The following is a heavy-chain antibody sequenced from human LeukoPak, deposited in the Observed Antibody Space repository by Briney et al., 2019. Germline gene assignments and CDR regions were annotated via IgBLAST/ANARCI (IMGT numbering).Heavy chain of an antibody. V-gene: IGHV4-59*01. D-gene: IGHD6-13*01. CDR3: ARDRAAGIFDY. Sequence: SETLSLTCTVSGGSISRYYWSWIRQPPGKGLEWIGYIYNIGSTNYNPSLKSRVTISVDTSKNQISLKVSSVTAADTAVYYCARDRAAGIFDYSGQGTLVTVAS. CDR1: GGSISRYY. CDR2: IYNIGST. J-gene: IGHJ4*02.